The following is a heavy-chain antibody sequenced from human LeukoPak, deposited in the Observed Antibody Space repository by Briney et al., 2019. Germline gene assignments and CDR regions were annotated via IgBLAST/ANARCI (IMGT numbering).Heavy chain of an antibody. V-gene: IGHV3-7*01. D-gene: IGHD3-3*01. J-gene: IGHJ4*02. CDR2: IKEDGSEK. CDR1: GFTFSSYW. CDR3: ARVYYDFWSGLPDY. Sequence: GGSLRLSCAASGFTFSSYWMSWVRQAPGKGLEWVANIKEDGSEKYYVDSVKGRFTISRDNAKNSLYLQRNSLRAEDTAVYYCARVYYDFWSGLPDYWGQGTLVTVSS.